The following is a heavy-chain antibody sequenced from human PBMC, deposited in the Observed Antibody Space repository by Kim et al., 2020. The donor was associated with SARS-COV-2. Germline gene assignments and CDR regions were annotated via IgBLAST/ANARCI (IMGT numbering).Heavy chain of an antibody. J-gene: IGHJ6*03. CDR3: AGQLFYAYYYYYMDV. D-gene: IGHD3-16*01. V-gene: IGHV4-34*01. Sequence: PALKSQITISVDTSKNQFSLKPSSVTAADTAVYYCAGQLFYAYYYYYMDVWGKGTTVTVSS.